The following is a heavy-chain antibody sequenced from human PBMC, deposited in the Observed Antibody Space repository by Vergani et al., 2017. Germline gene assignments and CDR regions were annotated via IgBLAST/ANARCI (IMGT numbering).Heavy chain of an antibody. CDR3: AKDTQGPTLGYCGGDCYSEGYFDL. CDR2: IYYSGST. J-gene: IGHJ2*01. Sequence: QVQLQESGPGLVKPSETLSLTCTVSGGSISSYYWSWIRQPPGKGLEWIGYIYYSGSTNYNPSLKSRVTISVDTSKNQFSLKLSSVTAADTAVYYCAKDTQGPTLGYCGGDCYSEGYFDLWGRGTLVTVSS. CDR1: GGSISSYY. D-gene: IGHD2-21*02. V-gene: IGHV4-59*08.